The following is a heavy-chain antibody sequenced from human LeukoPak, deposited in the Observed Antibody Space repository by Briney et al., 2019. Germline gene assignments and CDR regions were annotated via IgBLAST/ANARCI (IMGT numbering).Heavy chain of an antibody. J-gene: IGHJ1*01. CDR3: ARGHCSSTSCLQYFQH. V-gene: IGHV1-46*01. D-gene: IGHD2-2*01. CDR2: INPSGGST. Sequence: ASVKVSCKASGYTFTSYYMHWVRQAPGQGLEWMGIINPSGGSTSYAQKFQGRVTMTRDTSISTAYMELSRLRSGDTAVYYCARGHCSSTSCLQYFQHWGQGTLVTVSS. CDR1: GYTFTSYY.